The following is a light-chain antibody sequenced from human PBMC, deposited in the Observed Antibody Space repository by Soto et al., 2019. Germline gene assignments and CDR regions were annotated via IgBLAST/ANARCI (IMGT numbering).Light chain of an antibody. CDR3: QQSYSVPLT. CDR1: QSISSF. Sequence: DIQMTQSPSSLSASVGDRVTITCRASQSISSFLNWYQQKPGKAPKLLIYAASSLQSGVPSRFSGSGSGTDFTLSISSLQHEDFASYYCQQSYSVPLTFGGGTKVEI. J-gene: IGKJ4*01. V-gene: IGKV1-39*01. CDR2: AAS.